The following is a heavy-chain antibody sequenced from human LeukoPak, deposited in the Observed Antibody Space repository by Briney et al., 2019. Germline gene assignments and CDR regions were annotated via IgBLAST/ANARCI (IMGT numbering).Heavy chain of an antibody. CDR2: INPNSGGT. CDR3: ARSIAAAGTPDY. CDR1: GYTFTGYY. J-gene: IGHJ4*02. Sequence: ASVKVSCKASGYTFTGYYMHWVRQAPGQGLEWMGRINPNSGGTNYAQKFQGWVTMTRDTSISTAYMELSRLRSDDTAVYYCARSIAAAGTPDYWGQGTLVTVSS. V-gene: IGHV1-2*04. D-gene: IGHD6-13*01.